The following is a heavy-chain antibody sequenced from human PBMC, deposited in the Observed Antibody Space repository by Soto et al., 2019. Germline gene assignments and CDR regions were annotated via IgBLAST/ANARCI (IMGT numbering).Heavy chain of an antibody. CDR2: MQPSSGRT. J-gene: IGHJ4*02. D-gene: IGHD1-26*01. CDR3: ARGVTAGVDY. CDR1: GYSFTGLD. Sequence: QVQLVQSGAEVRELGASVKVSCKASGYSFTGLDINWVRQTTGQGLEWMGWMQPSSGRTGYAQKFQGRVTMTRDTSINTAYMELSSLTSDDPAFYYCARGVTAGVDYWGQPTLVSVSS. V-gene: IGHV1-8*01.